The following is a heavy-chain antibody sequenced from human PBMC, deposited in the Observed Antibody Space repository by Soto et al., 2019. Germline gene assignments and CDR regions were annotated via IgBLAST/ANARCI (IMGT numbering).Heavy chain of an antibody. J-gene: IGHJ4*02. CDR1: GFTFSSYA. CDR2: ISGSGGST. V-gene: IGHV3-23*01. CDR3: AKDDSRKSRVRYCTNGVCYNYFDY. Sequence: PGGSLRLSCAASGFTFSSYAMSWVRQAPGKGLEWVSAISGSGGSTYYADSVKGRFTISRDNSKNTLYLQMNSLRAEDTAVYYCAKDDSRKSRVRYCTNGVCYNYFDYWGQGTLVTVSS. D-gene: IGHD2-8*01.